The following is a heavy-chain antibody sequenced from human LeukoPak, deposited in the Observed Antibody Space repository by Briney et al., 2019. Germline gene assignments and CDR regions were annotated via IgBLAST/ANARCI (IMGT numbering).Heavy chain of an antibody. D-gene: IGHD3-3*01. Sequence: SETLSLTCTVSGGSISSSSYYWGWIRQPPGKGLEWIGSIYYSGSTYYNPSLKSRVTISVDTSKNQFSLKLSSVTAADTAVYYCARRYYDLWSGYHAGMDVWGQGTTVTVSS. CDR2: IYYSGST. J-gene: IGHJ6*02. CDR3: ARRYYDLWSGYHAGMDV. CDR1: GGSISSSSYY. V-gene: IGHV4-39*01.